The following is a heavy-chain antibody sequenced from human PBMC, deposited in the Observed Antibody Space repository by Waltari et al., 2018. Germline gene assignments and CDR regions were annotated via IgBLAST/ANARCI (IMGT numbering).Heavy chain of an antibody. CDR2: IYYSGST. Sequence: QVQLQESGPGLVKPSETLSLTCTVSGGSISSYYWSWIRQPPGKGLEWIGYIYYSGSTNYNPPLKSRVTISVDTSKNQCSLKRSSVTAADTAVYYWARDQGYCSGGSCYGGWFDPWGQGTLVTVSS. J-gene: IGHJ5*02. CDR1: GGSISSYY. D-gene: IGHD2-15*01. CDR3: ARDQGYCSGGSCYGGWFDP. V-gene: IGHV4-59*01.